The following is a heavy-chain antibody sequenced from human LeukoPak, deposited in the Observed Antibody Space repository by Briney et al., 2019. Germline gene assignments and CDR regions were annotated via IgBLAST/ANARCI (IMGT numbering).Heavy chain of an antibody. D-gene: IGHD3-22*01. CDR2: IKQDRSEK. CDR3: PRDSTGYYTDAFDI. V-gene: IGHV3-7*01. J-gene: IGHJ3*02. Sequence: GGSLRLSCAASGFTFSSYWMSWVREAPGKGLEWVANIKQDRSEKYYVDYVKGRFTTSRDNAKNSLYLQMNSLRAEDTAVYYCPRDSTGYYTDAFDIWGQGTMVTVSS. CDR1: GFTFSSYW.